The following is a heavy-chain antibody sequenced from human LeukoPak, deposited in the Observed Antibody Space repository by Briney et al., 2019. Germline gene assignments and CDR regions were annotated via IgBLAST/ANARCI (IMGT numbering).Heavy chain of an antibody. J-gene: IGHJ4*02. CDR3: ARRHRYYYGSGSYDY. CDR2: INHSGST. D-gene: IGHD3-10*01. CDR1: GGSFSGYY. V-gene: IGHV4-34*01. Sequence: SETLSLTCAVYGGSFSGYYWSWIRQPPGKGLEWIGEINHSGSTNYNPSLKSRVTISVDTSKNQFSLKLSSVTAADTAVYYCARRHRYYYGSGSYDYWGQGTLVTVSS.